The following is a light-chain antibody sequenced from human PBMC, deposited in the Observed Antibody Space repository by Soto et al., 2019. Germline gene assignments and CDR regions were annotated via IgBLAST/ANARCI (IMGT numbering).Light chain of an antibody. V-gene: IGLV2-14*01. CDR3: SSYTSSSTLV. Sequence: QSALTQPASVSGSPGQSITISCTGTSSDVGGYNYVSWYHQHPGKAPKLLIYEVSNRPSGVSNRFSGSKSGNTASLTISGLQAEDEADYYCSSYTSSSTLVFGGGTQLTVL. J-gene: IGLJ2*01. CDR2: EVS. CDR1: SSDVGGYNY.